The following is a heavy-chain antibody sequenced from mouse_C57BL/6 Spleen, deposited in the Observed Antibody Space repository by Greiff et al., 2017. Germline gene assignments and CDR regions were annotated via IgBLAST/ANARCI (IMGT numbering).Heavy chain of an antibody. CDR3: VYYGSSCGFAY. CDR2: IDPEDGET. J-gene: IGHJ3*01. V-gene: IGHV14-2*01. CDR1: GFNITDYY. Sequence: VQLQQSGAELVKPGASVKLSCTASGFNITDYYMHWVKQRTEQGLEWIGRIDPEDGETKYAPKFQGKAPLTADTSSNTAYLQLSSLTSADTAVYYCVYYGSSCGFAYWGQGTLVTVSA. D-gene: IGHD1-1*01.